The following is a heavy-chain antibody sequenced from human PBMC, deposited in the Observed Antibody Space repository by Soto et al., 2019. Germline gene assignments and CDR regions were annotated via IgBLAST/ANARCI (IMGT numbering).Heavy chain of an antibody. Sequence: ASVKVSCKASGYTFTSYGISWVRQAPGQGLEWMGWVSAYNGNTNYAQKLQGRVTMTTDTSTSTAYMELRSLRSDDTAVYYCARDPLPALPYSSRGAFDIWGQGTMVTVSS. V-gene: IGHV1-18*04. D-gene: IGHD3-22*01. J-gene: IGHJ3*02. CDR3: ARDPLPALPYSSRGAFDI. CDR2: VSAYNGNT. CDR1: GYTFTSYG.